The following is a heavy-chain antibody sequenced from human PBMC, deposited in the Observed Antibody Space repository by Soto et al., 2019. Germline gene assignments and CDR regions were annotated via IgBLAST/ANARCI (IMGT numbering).Heavy chain of an antibody. J-gene: IGHJ4*02. CDR2: INHSGST. CDR3: ARRYYYGSGSYYNYFDY. D-gene: IGHD3-10*01. Sequence: SETLSLTCAVYGGSFSGYYWSWIRQPPGKGLEWIGEINHSGSTNYNPSLKSRVTISVDTSKNQFSLKLSSVTAADTAVYYCARRYYYGSGSYYNYFDYWGQGTLVTVSS. CDR1: GGSFSGYY. V-gene: IGHV4-34*01.